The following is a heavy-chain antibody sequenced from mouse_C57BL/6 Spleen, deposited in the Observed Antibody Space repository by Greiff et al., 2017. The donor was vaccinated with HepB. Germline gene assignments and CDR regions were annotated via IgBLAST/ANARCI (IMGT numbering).Heavy chain of an antibody. D-gene: IGHD2-5*01. J-gene: IGHJ2*01. CDR1: GYTFTSYW. CDR2: IDPSDSYT. CDR3: ARRDSNGNFDY. V-gene: IGHV1-50*01. Sequence: QVQLQQPGAELVKPGASVKLSCKASGYTFTSYWMQWVKQRPGQGLEWIGEIDPSDSYTNYNQKFKGKATLTVDTSSSTAYMQLSSLTSEDSAVYYCARRDSNGNFDYWGQGTTLTVSS.